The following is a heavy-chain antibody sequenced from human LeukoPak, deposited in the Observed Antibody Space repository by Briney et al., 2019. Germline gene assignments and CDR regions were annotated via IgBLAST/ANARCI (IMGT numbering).Heavy chain of an antibody. Sequence: SETLSLTCTVPGGAISSYYWSWIRQPPGKGLEWIGYIYYSGSTNYNPSLKSRVTISVDTSKNQFSLKLSSVTAADTAVYYCARQYCSSTSCYYYYYYYMDVWGKGTTVTVSS. D-gene: IGHD2-2*01. CDR1: GGAISSYY. J-gene: IGHJ6*03. V-gene: IGHV4-59*08. CDR3: ARQYCSSTSCYYYYYYYMDV. CDR2: IYYSGST.